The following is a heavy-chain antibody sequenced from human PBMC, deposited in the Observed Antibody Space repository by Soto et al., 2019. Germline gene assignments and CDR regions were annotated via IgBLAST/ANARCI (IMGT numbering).Heavy chain of an antibody. V-gene: IGHV1-8*01. CDR1: GDSFTKYD. Sequence: QVQLVQSGAEVKKPGASVKVSCKASGDSFTKYDIHWVRQATGQGLEWMGWMNPNTGNTGFAQKFRGRVTLTRNTAISTAYMELSSLRSDDTAVYFCARRKERSGPHYVDYWGQGTLGTVSS. D-gene: IGHD6-25*01. CDR3: ARRKERSGPHYVDY. CDR2: MNPNTGNT. J-gene: IGHJ4*02.